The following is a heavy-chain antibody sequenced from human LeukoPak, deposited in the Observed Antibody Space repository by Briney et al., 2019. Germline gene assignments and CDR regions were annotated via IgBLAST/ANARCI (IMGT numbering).Heavy chain of an antibody. CDR3: ARAYQLLYPKAFDI. Sequence: SQTLSLTCAVSGDSVSSNSAAWNWIRQSPSRGLEWLGRTYYRSKWYNDYAVSVKSRITINPDTSKNQFSLQLNSVTPEDTAVYYCARAYQLLYPKAFDIWGQGTMVTVSS. D-gene: IGHD2-2*02. CDR2: TYYRSKWYN. V-gene: IGHV6-1*01. CDR1: GDSVSSNSAA. J-gene: IGHJ3*02.